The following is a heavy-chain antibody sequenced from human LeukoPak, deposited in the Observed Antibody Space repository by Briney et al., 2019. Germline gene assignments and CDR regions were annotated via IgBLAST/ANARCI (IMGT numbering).Heavy chain of an antibody. CDR3: ARAINEYYYDSSRPRATLKQDVGAFDI. D-gene: IGHD3-22*01. CDR2: IKQDGSEK. CDR1: GFTFSSYW. J-gene: IGHJ3*02. V-gene: IGHV3-7*01. Sequence: GGSLRLSCAASGFTFSSYWMSWVRQAPGKGLEWVASIKQDGSEKYYVDSVKGRFTISRNNAKNSLYLQMNNLRANDPAVHYCARAINEYYYDSSRPRATLKQDVGAFDIWGQGRMVSVCS.